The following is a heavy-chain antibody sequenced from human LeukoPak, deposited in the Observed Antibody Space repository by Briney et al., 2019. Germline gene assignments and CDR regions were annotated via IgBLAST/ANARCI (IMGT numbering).Heavy chain of an antibody. CDR1: GFTLSSYS. CDR2: ISSSSSYI. V-gene: IGHV3-21*01. J-gene: IGHJ4*02. D-gene: IGHD1-26*01. Sequence: GGSLRLSCAVSGFTLSSYSMNWVRQAPGKGLEWVSSISSSSSYIYYTDSVKGRFTLSRDNAKNSLYLQMNSLRAEDTAVYYCARTGVEDSGSFFDYWGQGTLVTVSS. CDR3: ARTGVEDSGSFFDY.